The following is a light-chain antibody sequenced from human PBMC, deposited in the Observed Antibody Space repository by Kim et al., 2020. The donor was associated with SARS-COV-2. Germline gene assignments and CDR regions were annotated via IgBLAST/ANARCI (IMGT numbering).Light chain of an antibody. CDR3: GTWDNTLRAGV. V-gene: IGLV1-51*01. Sequence: VSISCSGSSSNIGSNSLSVYQQVPGTAPTLLIYEDNKRPSGIPDRFSGSKSGTSATSATLGITGLQAGDEAIYYCGTWDNTLRAGVFGGGTQLTVL. CDR1: SSNIGSNS. J-gene: IGLJ2*01. CDR2: EDN.